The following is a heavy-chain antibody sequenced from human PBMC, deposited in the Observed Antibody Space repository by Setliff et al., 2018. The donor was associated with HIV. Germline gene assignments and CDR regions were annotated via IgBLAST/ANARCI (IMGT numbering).Heavy chain of an antibody. D-gene: IGHD2-2*02. J-gene: IGHJ4*02. CDR3: ARDRFGSWYTGSSGLAH. Sequence: ASVKVSCKASGYTFTGYYVHWVRQAPGQGLEWMGWINPNSGDIKHAQKFQGRVTITADESSSTAYMDLSSLRSDDTAVYYCARDRFGSWYTGSSGLAHWGQGILVTSPQ. CDR2: INPNSGDI. CDR1: GYTFTGYY. V-gene: IGHV1-2*02.